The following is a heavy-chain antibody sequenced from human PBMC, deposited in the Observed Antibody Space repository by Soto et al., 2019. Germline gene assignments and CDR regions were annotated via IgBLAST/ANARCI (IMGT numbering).Heavy chain of an antibody. D-gene: IGHD1-26*01. CDR3: ARDLSGRYDY. CDR1: GFTFSSLW. V-gene: IGHV3-74*01. Sequence: EVQLVESGGGSVQPGASLRLSCAASGFTFSSLWMHWVRQAPGAGLVWVSRIKTDGSITSYADSVKGRFTISRDNSKNTLYLQMNSLRAEDTAVYYCARDLSGRYDYWGQGTLVTVSS. CDR2: IKTDGSIT. J-gene: IGHJ4*02.